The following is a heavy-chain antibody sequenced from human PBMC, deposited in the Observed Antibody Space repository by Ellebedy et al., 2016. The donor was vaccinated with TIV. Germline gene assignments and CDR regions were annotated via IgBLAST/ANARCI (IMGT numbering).Heavy chain of an antibody. Sequence: GESLKISCAASGFIFNSYWMSWVRQAPGKGLEWVARTRDKGHTYTTEYAASVKGRFTISRDGSKNSVYLQINSLETDDTAVYYCTRARGTNWQNHYFDYWGQGTLVTVSS. D-gene: IGHD1-1*01. V-gene: IGHV3-72*01. CDR2: TRDKGHTYTT. CDR1: GFIFNSYW. J-gene: IGHJ4*02. CDR3: TRARGTNWQNHYFDY.